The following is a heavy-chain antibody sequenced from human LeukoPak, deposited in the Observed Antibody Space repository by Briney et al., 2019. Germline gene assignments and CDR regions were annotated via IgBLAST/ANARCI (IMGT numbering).Heavy chain of an antibody. D-gene: IGHD1-26*01. V-gene: IGHV1-46*01. J-gene: IGHJ4*02. CDR3: ATLGGGSYRAHDY. CDR1: GYTFTSYY. Sequence: ASVKVSCKASGYTFTSYYMHWVRHAPGQGLEWMGVINPSGGSTSYAQKFQGRVTMTRDTSTSTVYMELSSLRSEDTAVYYCATLGGGSYRAHDYWGQGTLVTVSS. CDR2: INPSGGST.